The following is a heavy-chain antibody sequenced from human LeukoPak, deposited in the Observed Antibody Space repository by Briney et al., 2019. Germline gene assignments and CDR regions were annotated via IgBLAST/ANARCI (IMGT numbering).Heavy chain of an antibody. CDR3: ARIPDLRWCDY. CDR2: IYPGDSDT. D-gene: IGHD4-17*01. J-gene: IGHJ4*02. V-gene: IGHV5-51*01. CDR1: GYSFTSYW. Sequence: GESLQISCQGSGYSFTSYWIGWVRQMPGKGLEWMGIIYPGDSDTRYSPSFQGQVTISADKSISTAYLQWSSLKASDTAMYYCARIPDLRWCDYWGQGTLVTVSS.